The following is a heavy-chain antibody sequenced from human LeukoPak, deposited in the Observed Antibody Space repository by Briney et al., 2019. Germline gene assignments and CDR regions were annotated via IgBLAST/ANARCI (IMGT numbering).Heavy chain of an antibody. J-gene: IGHJ4*02. Sequence: GGSLRLSCAASEFTFSSYAMSWVRQAPGKGLEWVSAISGSGGSTYYADSVKGRFTISRDNSKNTLYLQMNSLRAEDTAVYYCAKVGLRFLEWLPHYFDYWGQGTLVTVSS. V-gene: IGHV3-23*01. CDR1: EFTFSSYA. CDR2: ISGSGGST. D-gene: IGHD3-3*01. CDR3: AKVGLRFLEWLPHYFDY.